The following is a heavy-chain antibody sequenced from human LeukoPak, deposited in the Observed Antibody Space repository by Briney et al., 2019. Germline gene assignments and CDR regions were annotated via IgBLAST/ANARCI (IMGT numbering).Heavy chain of an antibody. CDR1: GFIFSKFA. J-gene: IGHJ4*02. CDR2: LPQDGTVH. Sequence: GGSLRLSCATSGFIFSKFAIHWVRHAPGKGPEWVTVLPQDGTVHHLAASVQGRFTISSDNSRNTVYLQMDSLRDEDTAVYYCARALDGMGAIVGGGFGYWGQGTLVTVSS. V-gene: IGHV3-30*01. D-gene: IGHD1-26*01. CDR3: ARALDGMGAIVGGGFGY.